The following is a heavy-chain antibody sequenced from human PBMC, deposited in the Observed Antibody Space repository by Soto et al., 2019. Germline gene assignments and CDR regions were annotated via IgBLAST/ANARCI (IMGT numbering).Heavy chain of an antibody. CDR2: IYYSGST. Sequence: SETLSLTCTVSGGSINSGDYYWSWIRQPPGKGLEWIGYIYYSGSTYYNPSLKSRVTISVDTSKNQFSLKLSSVTAADTAVYYCVRNYYYYYYMDVWGKGTTVTVSS. J-gene: IGHJ6*03. V-gene: IGHV4-30-4*01. CDR1: GGSINSGDYY. CDR3: VRNYYYYYYMDV.